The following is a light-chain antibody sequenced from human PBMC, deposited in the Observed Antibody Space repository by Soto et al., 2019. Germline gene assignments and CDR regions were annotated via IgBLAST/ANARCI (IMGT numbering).Light chain of an antibody. Sequence: DIQMTQSPSSLSASVGDRVTITCRASQSIGRFLNWHQQKPGKAPNVLINVASTLRSGVPSRFTGSGSRTDFNLTINSLQPEDFATYFCQQCFTTPLTFGGGTKVEIK. CDR2: VAS. CDR3: QQCFTTPLT. J-gene: IGKJ4*01. CDR1: QSIGRF. V-gene: IGKV1-39*01.